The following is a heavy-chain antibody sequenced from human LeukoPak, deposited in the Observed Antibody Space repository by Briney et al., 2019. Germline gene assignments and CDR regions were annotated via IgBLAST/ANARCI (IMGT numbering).Heavy chain of an antibody. CDR1: SGSISGHY. J-gene: IGHJ4*02. D-gene: IGHD3-3*01. CDR3: ARDQYCDFWSSTATPYYFDY. V-gene: IGHV4-4*07. Sequence: SETLSLTCTVTSGSISGHYWSWIRQPAGKEMQWIGRIYTSGATNYNPSLKSRVTMSIDTSKKEFTLKLTSVTAADTAVYYCARDQYCDFWSSTATPYYFDYWGQGTLVTVSS. CDR2: IYTSGAT.